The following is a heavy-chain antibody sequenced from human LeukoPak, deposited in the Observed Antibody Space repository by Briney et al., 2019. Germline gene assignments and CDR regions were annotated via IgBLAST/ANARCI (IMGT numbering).Heavy chain of an antibody. J-gene: IGHJ1*01. D-gene: IGHD4-17*01. Sequence: PGGSLRLSCAASGSTFRNYAVVWVRQAPGKGLEWVSAITGSGGTTYYADSVRGRFTIFRDNSKNILYLQMNSLRGEDTAVYYCGKDPNGDYVGAFDFQRWGQGTLVTVSS. V-gene: IGHV3-23*01. CDR1: GSTFRNYA. CDR3: GKDPNGDYVGAFDFQR. CDR2: ITGSGGTT.